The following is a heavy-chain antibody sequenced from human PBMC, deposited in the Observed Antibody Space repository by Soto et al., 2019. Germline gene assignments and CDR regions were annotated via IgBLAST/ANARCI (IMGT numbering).Heavy chain of an antibody. CDR2: IMPIFGTA. CDR1: GGTFSSYA. Sequence: QVQLVQSGAEVKKPGSSVKVSCKASGGTFSSYAISWVRQAPGQGLEWMGGIMPIFGTANYAQKCQGRVRITADESTSTAYMELSSLRSEDTDVYYCARAHQPWIVGAPPDYWGQGTLVTVSS. CDR3: ARAHQPWIVGAPPDY. V-gene: IGHV1-69*01. D-gene: IGHD1-26*01. J-gene: IGHJ4*02.